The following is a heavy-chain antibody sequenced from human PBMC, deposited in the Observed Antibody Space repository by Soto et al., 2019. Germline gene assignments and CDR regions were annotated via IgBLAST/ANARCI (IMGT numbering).Heavy chain of an antibody. D-gene: IGHD3-10*01. CDR3: AREPSGYYGMDV. J-gene: IGHJ6*02. CDR1: GGSVSSGADY. Sequence: QVQLQESGPGLVKPSQTLSLTCTVSGGSVSSGADYWSWIRQHPGKGLEWIGYIYYSGGHYYNPSFKSRITISIDTSKNQFALKVNSVSAADTAVYYCAREPSGYYGMDVWGQGTTVTVSS. CDR2: IYYSGGH. V-gene: IGHV4-31*03.